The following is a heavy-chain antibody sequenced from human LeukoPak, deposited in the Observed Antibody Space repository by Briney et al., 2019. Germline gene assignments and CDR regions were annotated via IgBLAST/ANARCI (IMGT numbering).Heavy chain of an antibody. CDR3: ARNHDACDI. J-gene: IGHJ3*02. CDR1: GGSISSYY. Sequence: SETLSLTCTVSGGSISSYYWSWIRQPPGKGLEWIGYIYCSGSTNYNPSLKSRVTISVDTSKNQFSLKLSSVTAADTAVYYCARNHDACDIWGQGTMVTVSS. CDR2: IYCSGST. V-gene: IGHV4-59*01.